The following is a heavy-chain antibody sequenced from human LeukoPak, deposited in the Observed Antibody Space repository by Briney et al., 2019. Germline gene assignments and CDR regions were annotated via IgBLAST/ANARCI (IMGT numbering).Heavy chain of an antibody. Sequence: PSETLSLTCTVSGGSISSYYWSWIRQPPGKGLEWIGYIYYSGSTNYSPSLKSRVTISVDTSKNQFSLKLSSVTAADTAVYYCARQFKPRYFDYWGQGTLVTVSS. CDR2: IYYSGST. J-gene: IGHJ4*02. D-gene: IGHD1-14*01. CDR3: ARQFKPRYFDY. V-gene: IGHV4-59*08. CDR1: GGSISSYY.